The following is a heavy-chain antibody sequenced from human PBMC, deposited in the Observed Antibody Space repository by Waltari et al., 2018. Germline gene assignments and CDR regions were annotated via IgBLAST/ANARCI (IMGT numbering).Heavy chain of an antibody. CDR2: IIPIVGTA. CDR3: ARDLLVRSYYDSSGYYYFDY. Sequence: QVQLVKSGAEVKKPGSSVKVSCKASGGTFSSYAISWVRQAPGQGLEWMGRIIPIVGTANYAQKFQGRVTITADKSTSTAYMELSSLRSEDMAVYYCARDLLVRSYYDSSGYYYFDYWGQGTLVTVSS. D-gene: IGHD3-22*01. CDR1: GGTFSSYA. V-gene: IGHV1-69*04. J-gene: IGHJ4*02.